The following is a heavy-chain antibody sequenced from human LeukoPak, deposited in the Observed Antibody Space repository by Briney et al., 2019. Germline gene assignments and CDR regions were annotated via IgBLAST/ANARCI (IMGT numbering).Heavy chain of an antibody. CDR3: ASSLNYYGSGSYSNYYYYYMDV. Sequence: PGGSLRLSCAASGFTFSSYSMNWVRQAPGKGLEWVSSISSSSSYIYYADSVKGRFTISRDNAKNSLYLQMNSLRAEDTAVYYCASSLNYYGSGSYSNYYYYYMDVWGKGTTVTVSS. V-gene: IGHV3-21*01. J-gene: IGHJ6*03. CDR1: GFTFSSYS. CDR2: ISSSSSYI. D-gene: IGHD3-10*01.